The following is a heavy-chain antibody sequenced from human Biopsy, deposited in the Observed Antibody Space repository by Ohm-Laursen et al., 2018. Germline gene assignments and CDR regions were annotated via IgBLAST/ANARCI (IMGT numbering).Heavy chain of an antibody. J-gene: IGHJ4*02. D-gene: IGHD4-23*01. CDR3: AKGSNDFGGLYFPR. Sequence: SLSLTCTVSSGSFNGHCWSWMPRPSGRGLVWVGNISYTGYTRYNAALKSRFTISVDTSRNHFSLRLSSLTAAHTAGYYCAKGSNDFGGLYFPRWGQGTLLTVSS. CDR1: SGSFNGHC. V-gene: IGHV4-59*11. CDR2: ISYTGYT.